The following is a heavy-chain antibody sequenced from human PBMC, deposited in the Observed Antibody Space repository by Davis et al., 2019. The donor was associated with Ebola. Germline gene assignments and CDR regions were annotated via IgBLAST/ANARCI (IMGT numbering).Heavy chain of an antibody. Sequence: PGGSLRLSCATSGFTFSTSYMTWVRQAPGKGLEWVAIINEDGRYVDYGDSVKGRFTVSRDNPKKSLFLQMNALRAEDTAIYYCTRDLAPAGNNWFDPWGQGTLVTVSS. J-gene: IGHJ5*02. CDR3: TRDLAPAGNNWFDP. D-gene: IGHD6-13*01. V-gene: IGHV3-7*03. CDR2: INEDGRYV. CDR1: GFTFSTSY.